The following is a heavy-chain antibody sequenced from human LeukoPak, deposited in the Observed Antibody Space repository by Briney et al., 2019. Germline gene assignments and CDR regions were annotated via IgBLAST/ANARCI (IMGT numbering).Heavy chain of an antibody. D-gene: IGHD5-18*01. Sequence: GASVNLSCNASGGTFSSYANSWVRQAPGQGLGWMGRINPNHGIANYAQKFQGRVTITADKSTSTAYMELSSLRSEDTAVYYCARDVDTAMVTSERPSRTLDYWGQGTLVTVSS. CDR1: GGTFSSYA. CDR3: ARDVDTAMVTSERPSRTLDY. J-gene: IGHJ4*02. V-gene: IGHV1-69*04. CDR2: INPNHGIA.